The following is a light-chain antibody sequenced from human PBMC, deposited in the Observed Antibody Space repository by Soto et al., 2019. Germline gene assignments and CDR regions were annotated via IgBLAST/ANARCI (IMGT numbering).Light chain of an antibody. Sequence: DIQMTQSPSTLSASVVDIITITFLASQSISSSLAWYQQKPGKAPKLLIYMASNLQSGVPSRFGGAGSGTEFTLTISSLQPDDFATYYCQQYNTYSRTCGQGTKGDIK. CDR3: QQYNTYSRT. CDR1: QSISSS. J-gene: IGKJ1*01. CDR2: MAS. V-gene: IGKV1-5*03.